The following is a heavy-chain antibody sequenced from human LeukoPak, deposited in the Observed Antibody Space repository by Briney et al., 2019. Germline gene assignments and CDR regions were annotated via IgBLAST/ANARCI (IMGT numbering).Heavy chain of an antibody. CDR1: GFTFSNYA. CDR2: ISFDGSNE. D-gene: IGHD5-12*01. J-gene: IGHJ3*02. V-gene: IGHV3-30-3*01. Sequence: GGSLRLSCAASGFTFSNYAMHWVRQAPGKGLEWVAVISFDGSNEYYADSVKGRFTTSRDNANNSVYLQMDSLRAEDTAVYYCASRDIVATMDAFDIWGQGTMVTVSS. CDR3: ASRDIVATMDAFDI.